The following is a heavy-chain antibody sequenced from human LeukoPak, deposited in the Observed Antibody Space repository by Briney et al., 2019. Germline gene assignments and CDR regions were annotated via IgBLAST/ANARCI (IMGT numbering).Heavy chain of an antibody. CDR3: ASNRYYFDY. CDR2: IWYDGSDK. V-gene: IGHV3-33*01. D-gene: IGHD1-14*01. CDR1: GFIFSGYG. Sequence: PGGSLRLSCAASGFIFSGYGMHWVRQAPGKGLEWVAVIWYDGSDKYYADSVKGRFTISRDNSKNTLYLQMNSLRAEDTAVYYCASNRYYFDYWGQGTLVTVSS. J-gene: IGHJ4*02.